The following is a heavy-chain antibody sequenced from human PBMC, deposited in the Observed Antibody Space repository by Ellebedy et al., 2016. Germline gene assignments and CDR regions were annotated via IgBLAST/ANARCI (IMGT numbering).Heavy chain of an antibody. J-gene: IGHJ5*02. CDR1: GYTFTGYY. V-gene: IGHV1-2*04. D-gene: IGHD2-8*01. CDR2: INPNSGGT. CDR3: ARDADNGWFDP. Sequence: ASVKVSCKASGYTFTGYYMHWVRQAPGQGLEWMGWINPNSGGTNYAQNFQGWVNMTRDTSISTAYMELRRLRSDDTAVYYCARDADNGWFDPWGQGTLVTVSS.